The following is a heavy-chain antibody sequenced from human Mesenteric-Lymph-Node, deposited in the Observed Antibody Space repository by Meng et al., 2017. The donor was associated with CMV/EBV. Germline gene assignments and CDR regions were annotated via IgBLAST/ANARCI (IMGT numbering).Heavy chain of an antibody. J-gene: IGHJ4*02. CDR3: ARVYAGKYSSGWYRLSGVDY. CDR1: GGTFSSYT. D-gene: IGHD6-19*01. CDR2: IIPILGIA. V-gene: IGHV1-69*02. Sequence: SVKVSCKASGGTFSSYTISWVRQAPGQGLEWMGRIIPILGIANYAQKFQGRVTITADKSTSTAYMELSSLRSEDTAVYYCARVYAGKYSSGWYRLSGVDYWGQGTLVTVSS.